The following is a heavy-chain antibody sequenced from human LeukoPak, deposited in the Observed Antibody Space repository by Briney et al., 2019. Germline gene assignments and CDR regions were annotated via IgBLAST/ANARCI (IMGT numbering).Heavy chain of an antibody. CDR3: ARSAASSGPGDY. CDR2: ISSSSSYI. V-gene: IGHV3-21*01. CDR1: GFTFSSYS. J-gene: IGHJ4*02. D-gene: IGHD3-22*01. Sequence: GGSLRLSCAASGFTFSSYSMTWVRQAPGKGLEWVSSISSSSSYIYYADSVKGRFTISRDNAKNSLYLQMNSLRAEDTAVYYCARSAASSGPGDYWGQGTLVTVSS.